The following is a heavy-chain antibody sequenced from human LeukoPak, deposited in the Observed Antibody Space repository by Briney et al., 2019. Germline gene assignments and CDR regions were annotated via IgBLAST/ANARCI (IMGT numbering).Heavy chain of an antibody. D-gene: IGHD2-2*01. J-gene: IGHJ4*02. V-gene: IGHV4-4*07. Sequence: PSETLSLTCTVSGASISNYYWSWIRQPAGKGLEWIGRIYTSGSTNSNPSLKSRVTMSVDTSKGQFSLILSSVTAADTAVYYCARESSPGYCSSTSCPFDYWGQGTLVTVSS. CDR2: IYTSGST. CDR3: ARESSPGYCSSTSCPFDY. CDR1: GASISNYY.